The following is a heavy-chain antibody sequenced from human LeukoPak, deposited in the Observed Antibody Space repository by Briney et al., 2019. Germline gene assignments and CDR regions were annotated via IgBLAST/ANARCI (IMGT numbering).Heavy chain of an antibody. Sequence: ASVKVSCKASGYIFTGYYMHWVRQAPGQGLEWMGWINPNSGGTNYAQKFQGRVTMTRDTSISTAYMELSRLRSDDTAVYYCARDLGISGWYAPPLGYFDSWGQGTLVTVSS. CDR3: ARDLGISGWYAPPLGYFDS. D-gene: IGHD6-19*01. CDR2: INPNSGGT. J-gene: IGHJ4*02. V-gene: IGHV1-2*02. CDR1: GYIFTGYY.